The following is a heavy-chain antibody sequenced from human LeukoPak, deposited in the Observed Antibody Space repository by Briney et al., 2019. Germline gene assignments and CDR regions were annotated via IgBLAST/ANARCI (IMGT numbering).Heavy chain of an antibody. CDR1: VGTSSNYA. V-gene: IGHV1-69*13. Sequence: SVTVSFKSSVGTSSNYAISWVRQAPGQGLEWMGGIIPIFGTANYAQKFQGRVTITADESTSTAYMELSSLRSEDTAVYYCARDSSGGSPFDYWGQGTLVTVSS. D-gene: IGHD1-26*01. CDR3: ARDSSGGSPFDY. J-gene: IGHJ4*02. CDR2: IIPIFGTA.